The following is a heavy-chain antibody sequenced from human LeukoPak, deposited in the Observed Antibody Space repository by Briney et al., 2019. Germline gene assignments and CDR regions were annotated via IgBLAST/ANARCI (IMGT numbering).Heavy chain of an antibody. CDR2: MNPNSGNT. Sequence: ASVKVSCKASGYTFTSYDINWVRQATGQGLERMGWMNPNSGNTGYAQKFQGRVTMTRNTSISTAYMELSSLRSEDTAVCYCARVATDTYYGSGSYHFDYWGQGTLVTVSS. J-gene: IGHJ4*02. V-gene: IGHV1-8*01. D-gene: IGHD3-10*01. CDR3: ARVATDTYYGSGSYHFDY. CDR1: GYTFTSYD.